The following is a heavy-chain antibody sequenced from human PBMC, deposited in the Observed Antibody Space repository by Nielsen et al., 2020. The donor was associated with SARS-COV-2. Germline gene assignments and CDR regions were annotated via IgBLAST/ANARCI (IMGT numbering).Heavy chain of an antibody. V-gene: IGHV4-39*01. CDR2: IYYSGRT. CDR3: ARVVDQQVEIPCP. J-gene: IGHJ5*02. D-gene: IGHD2-21*01. CDR1: GGSISSRTEY. Sequence: SETLSLTCTVSGGSISSRTEYWGWIRQPPGKELEWIGSIYYSGRTDYNPSLKSRVTISIDTSKNQFSLTLSSVTAADTAVYYCARVVDQQVEIPCPWGQGTLVTVSS.